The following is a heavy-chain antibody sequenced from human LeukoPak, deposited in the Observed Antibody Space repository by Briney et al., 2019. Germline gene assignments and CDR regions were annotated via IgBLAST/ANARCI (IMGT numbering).Heavy chain of an antibody. Sequence: GGSLRLSCAASGFTFDDYAMHWVRQAPGKGLEWVSGISWNSGSIGYADSVKGRFTISRDNAKNSLYLQMNSLRAEDTALYYCAKVHSHWYFDLWGRGTLVTVSS. CDR1: GFTFDDYA. CDR3: AKVHSHWYFDL. V-gene: IGHV3-9*01. CDR2: ISWNSGSI. J-gene: IGHJ2*01.